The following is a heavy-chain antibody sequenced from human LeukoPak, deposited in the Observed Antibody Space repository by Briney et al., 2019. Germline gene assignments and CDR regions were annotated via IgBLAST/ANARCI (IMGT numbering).Heavy chain of an antibody. D-gene: IGHD4/OR15-4a*01. Sequence: GGSLRLSCAASGFTFSSYSMNWVRQAPGKGLEWVSYISSSSSTIYYADSVKGRFTISRDNAKNSLYLQMNSLRAEDTAVYYCARGRSVLAFDIWGQGTMVTVSS. CDR2: ISSSSSTI. J-gene: IGHJ3*02. V-gene: IGHV3-48*04. CDR1: GFTFSSYS. CDR3: ARGRSVLAFDI.